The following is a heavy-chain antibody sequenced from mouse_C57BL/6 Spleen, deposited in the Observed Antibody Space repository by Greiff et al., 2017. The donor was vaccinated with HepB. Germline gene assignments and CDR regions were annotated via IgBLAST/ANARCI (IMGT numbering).Heavy chain of an antibody. CDR1: GYTFTSYW. D-gene: IGHD1-1*01. CDR3: ATDGSSYGWFAY. J-gene: IGHJ3*01. Sequence: VQLQQPGAELVRPGSSVKLSCKASGYTFTSYWMHWVKQRPIQGLEWIGNIDPSDSETHYNQKFKDKATLTVDKSSSTAYMQLSSLTSEDSAVYYCATDGSSYGWFAYWGQGTLVTVSA. CDR2: IDPSDSET. V-gene: IGHV1-52*01.